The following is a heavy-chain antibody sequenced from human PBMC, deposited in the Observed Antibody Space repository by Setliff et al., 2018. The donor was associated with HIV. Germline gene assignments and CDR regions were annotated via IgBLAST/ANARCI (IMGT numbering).Heavy chain of an antibody. CDR2: INSDGSSS. J-gene: IGHJ4*02. D-gene: IGHD4-4*01. CDR1: GFTFSSYW. V-gene: IGHV3-74*01. CDR3: ASWGGTTVTPFDY. Sequence: PGGSLRLSCSASGFTFSSYWMHWVRQAPGKGLVWVSRINSDGSSSSYADSVKGRFTISRDNAKNTLYLQMNSLRAEDTAVYYCASWGGTTVTPFDYWGQGTLVTVSS.